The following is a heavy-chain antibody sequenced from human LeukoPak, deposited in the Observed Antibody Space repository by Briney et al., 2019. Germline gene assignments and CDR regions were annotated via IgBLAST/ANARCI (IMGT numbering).Heavy chain of an antibody. CDR1: GYSFTSYW. CDR2: IYPGDSDT. D-gene: IGHD2-2*02. CDR3: ARTTKDIVVVPAAISPETFYYYYYMDV. Sequence: GESLQISCKGSGYSFTSYWIGWVRQMPGKGLEWMGIIYPGDSDTRYSPSFQGQVTISADKSISTAYLQWSSLKASDTAMYYCARTTKDIVVVPAAISPETFYYYYYMDVWGKGTTVTVSS. V-gene: IGHV5-51*01. J-gene: IGHJ6*03.